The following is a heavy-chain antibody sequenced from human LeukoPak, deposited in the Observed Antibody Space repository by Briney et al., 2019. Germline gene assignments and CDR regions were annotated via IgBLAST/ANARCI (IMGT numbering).Heavy chain of an antibody. CDR1: GYTFTSSG. Sequence: ASVKVPCKTSGYTFTSSGITWVRQAPGQGLERMGWISTYNGYSKYAQNLQGRVTMTADTSTSTAYMELSSLRSDNTAVYYCAKNSSGGYSDYWGQGTLVTVSS. D-gene: IGHD6-19*01. CDR3: AKNSSGGYSDY. CDR2: ISTYNGYS. J-gene: IGHJ4*02. V-gene: IGHV1-18*01.